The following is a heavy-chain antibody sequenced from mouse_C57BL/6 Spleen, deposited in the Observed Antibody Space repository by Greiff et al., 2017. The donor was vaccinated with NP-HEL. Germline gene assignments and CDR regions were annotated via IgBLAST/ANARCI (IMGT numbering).Heavy chain of an antibody. D-gene: IGHD2-5*01. V-gene: IGHV1-61*01. J-gene: IGHJ1*03. CDR2: IYPSDSET. Sequence: QVQLQQPGAELVRPGSSVKLSCKASGYTFTSYWMDWVKQRPGQGLEWIGNIYPSDSETHYNQKFKDKATLTVDKSSSTAYMQLSSLTSEDSAVYYCARGDSNYHWYFDVWGTETTVTVSS. CDR3: ARGDSNYHWYFDV. CDR1: GYTFTSYW.